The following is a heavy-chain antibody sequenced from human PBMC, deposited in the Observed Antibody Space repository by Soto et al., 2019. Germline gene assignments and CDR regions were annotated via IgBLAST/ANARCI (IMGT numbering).Heavy chain of an antibody. D-gene: IGHD2-21*02. Sequence: ETLSLTCTVSGGSITDYSWVWIRQPAGKGLEWIGRIFSSGSTNYNPSLKGRSTMSLDTSKNQFSLKLNSATATDTAVYFCARDQGVVVTADNWFDPWGQGVLVTVSS. CDR3: ARDQGVVVTADNWFDP. J-gene: IGHJ5*02. CDR1: GGSITDYS. CDR2: IFSSGST. V-gene: IGHV4-4*07.